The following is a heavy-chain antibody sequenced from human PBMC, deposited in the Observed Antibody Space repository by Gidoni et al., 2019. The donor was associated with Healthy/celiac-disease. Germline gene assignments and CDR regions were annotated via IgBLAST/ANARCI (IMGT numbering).Heavy chain of an antibody. CDR3: AKSIRDIVLMVYAKLGGSGVTAVDY. CDR1: GSTFSSYA. D-gene: IGHD2-8*01. V-gene: IGHV3-23*01. CDR2: MSGSGGST. Sequence: EVQLLESGGGLVQPGGSLRLSCAASGSTFSSYAMSWVRQAPGQGLEGVSAMSGSGGSTYYADAVKGRFTISRDNSKNTLYLQMNSRRAEDTAVYYCAKSIRDIVLMVYAKLGGSGVTAVDYWGQGTLVTVSS. J-gene: IGHJ4*02.